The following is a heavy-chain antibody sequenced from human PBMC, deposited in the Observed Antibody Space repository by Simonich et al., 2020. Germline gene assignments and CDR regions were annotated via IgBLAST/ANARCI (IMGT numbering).Heavy chain of an antibody. CDR2: IAPYNSNT. CDR3: ARSTTGTTAFDI. Sequence: QVQLVQSGAEVKKPGASVKVSCTASGYTFTSYGISWVRQAPGQGLEWMGCIAPYNSNTNYPQKLQGRVTITTDTSTSTAYMELSSLRSDDTAVYYCARSTTGTTAFDIWGQGTMVTVSS. D-gene: IGHD1-1*01. V-gene: IGHV1-18*01. CDR1: GYTFTSYG. J-gene: IGHJ3*02.